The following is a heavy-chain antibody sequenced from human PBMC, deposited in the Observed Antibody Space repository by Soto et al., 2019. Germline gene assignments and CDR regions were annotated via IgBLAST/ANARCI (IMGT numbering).Heavy chain of an antibody. D-gene: IGHD5-12*01. CDR2: ISYDGSNK. V-gene: IGHV3-30-3*01. CDR3: ASATRGYDYLGGMDV. J-gene: IGHJ6*02. CDR1: GFTFSSYA. Sequence: GGSLRLSCAASGFTFSSYAMHWVRQAPGKGLEWVAVISYDGSNKYYADSVKGRFTISRDNSKNTLYLQMNSLRAEDTAVYYCASATRGYDYLGGMDVWGQGTTVTVSS.